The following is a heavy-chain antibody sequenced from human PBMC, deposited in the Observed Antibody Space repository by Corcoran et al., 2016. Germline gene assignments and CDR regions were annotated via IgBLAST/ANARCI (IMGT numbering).Heavy chain of an antibody. V-gene: IGHV4-38-2*02. CDR1: GYSISSGYY. J-gene: IGHJ4*02. Sequence: QVQLQESGPGLVKPSETLSLTCTVSGYSISSGYYWGWIRHPPGKGLEWIGSIYHSGITYYNPSLRSRVTISVDTSKNQFSLKVSSVTAADTAVYYCARSESFDYWGQGTLVTVSS. CDR2: IYHSGIT. CDR3: ARSESFDY.